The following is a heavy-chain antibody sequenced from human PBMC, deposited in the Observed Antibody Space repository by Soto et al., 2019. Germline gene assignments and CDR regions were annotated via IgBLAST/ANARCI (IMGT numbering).Heavy chain of an antibody. D-gene: IGHD5-12*01. CDR1: GYTFTGYY. J-gene: IGHJ4*02. V-gene: IGHV1-2*02. CDR2: INPNSGGT. Sequence: ASVKVSCKASGYTFTGYYMHWVRQAPGQGLEWMGWINPNSGGTNYAQKFQGRVTMTRDTSISTAYMELSRLRSDDTAVYYCAREGDGYNLYYFDYWGQGTQVTVSS. CDR3: AREGDGYNLYYFDY.